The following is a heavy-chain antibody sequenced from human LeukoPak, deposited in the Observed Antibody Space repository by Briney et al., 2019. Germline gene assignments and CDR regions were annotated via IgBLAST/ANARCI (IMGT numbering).Heavy chain of an antibody. Sequence: SETLSLTCTVSGGSISSGGYYWSWIRQPPGKGLEWIGYIYHSGSTYYNPSLKSRVTISVDRSKNQFSLKLSSVTAADTAVYYCARVPNSSGYYSPTNWFGPWGQGTLVTVSS. D-gene: IGHD3-22*01. CDR3: ARVPNSSGYYSPTNWFGP. V-gene: IGHV4-30-2*01. CDR1: GGSISSGGYY. J-gene: IGHJ5*02. CDR2: IYHSGST.